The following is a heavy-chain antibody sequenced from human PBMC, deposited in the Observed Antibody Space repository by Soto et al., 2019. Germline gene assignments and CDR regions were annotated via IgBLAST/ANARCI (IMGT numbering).Heavy chain of an antibody. CDR2: IKHSGST. D-gene: IGHD2-8*01. CDR3: ARDPPYCTNGVCYGWYYYGMDV. Sequence: SETLSLTCAVYGGSFSGYYWSWIRQPPGKGLEWIGEIKHSGSTNYNPSLKSRVTISVDTSKNQFSLKLSSVTAADTAVYYCARDPPYCTNGVCYGWYYYGMDVWGQGTTVTVSS. J-gene: IGHJ6*02. CDR1: GGSFSGYY. V-gene: IGHV4-34*01.